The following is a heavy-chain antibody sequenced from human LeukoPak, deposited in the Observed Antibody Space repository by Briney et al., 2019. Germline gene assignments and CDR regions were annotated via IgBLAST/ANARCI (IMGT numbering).Heavy chain of an antibody. CDR1: GFTFSSYW. D-gene: IGHD2-2*01. V-gene: IGHV3-74*01. CDR3: ARWGPYCSSISCYGLGY. J-gene: IGHJ4*02. Sequence: GGSLRLSCAASGFTFSSYWMHWVRQAPGKGLVWVSRINSDGSSTSYVDSVKGRFTISRDNAENTLYLQMNSLRGEDTAVYYCARWGPYCSSISCYGLGYWGQGTLVTISS. CDR2: INSDGSST.